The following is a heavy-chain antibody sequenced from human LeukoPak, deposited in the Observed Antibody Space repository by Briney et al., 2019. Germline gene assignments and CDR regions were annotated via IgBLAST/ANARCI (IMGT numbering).Heavy chain of an antibody. CDR3: AREAYCSSTSCYQNFDY. CDR1: GYTFTSYD. D-gene: IGHD2-2*01. Sequence: GASVKVSCKASGYTFTSYDINWVRQATGQGPEWMGWMNPNSGNTGYAQKFQGRVTMTRNTSISTAYMELSSLRSDDTAVYYCAREAYCSSTSCYQNFDYWGQGTLVTVSS. J-gene: IGHJ4*02. CDR2: MNPNSGNT. V-gene: IGHV1-8*01.